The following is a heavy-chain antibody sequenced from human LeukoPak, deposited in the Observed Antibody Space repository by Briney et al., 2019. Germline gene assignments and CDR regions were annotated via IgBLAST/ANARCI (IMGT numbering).Heavy chain of an antibody. Sequence: ASVKVSCKASGYTFTGYNMHWVRQAPGQGIEWMGWINPNSGGTNYAQKFQGRVTMTRHTSISAAYMELSRLRSDDTAVYYCARGYYYYMDVWGKGTTVTVSS. V-gene: IGHV1-2*02. CDR3: ARGYYYYMDV. CDR1: GYTFTGYN. J-gene: IGHJ6*03. CDR2: INPNSGGT.